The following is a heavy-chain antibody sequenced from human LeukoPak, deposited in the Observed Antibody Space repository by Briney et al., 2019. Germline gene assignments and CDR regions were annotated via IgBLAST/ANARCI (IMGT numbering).Heavy chain of an antibody. CDR2: IIPIFGTA. Sequence: SVKVPCKASGGTFSSYAISWVRQAPGQGLEWMGGIIPIFGTANYAQKFQGRVTITADESTSTAYMELSSLRSEDTAVYYCARGPLYEGPLRYQEIYYFDYWGQGTLVTVSS. CDR3: ARGPLYEGPLRYQEIYYFDY. D-gene: IGHD2-2*02. J-gene: IGHJ4*02. V-gene: IGHV1-69*13. CDR1: GGTFSSYA.